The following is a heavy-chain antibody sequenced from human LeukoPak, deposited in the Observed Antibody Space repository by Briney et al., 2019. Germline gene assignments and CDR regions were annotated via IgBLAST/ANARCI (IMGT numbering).Heavy chain of an antibody. J-gene: IGHJ6*03. Sequence: GASAKVSCKASRSTFKTYDIIWVRQASGQGLEWMGWMNPKSGDTVCAETFQARVTMTRNISMNTAYMELSNLKSEDTAIYYCARGVLGYYYYYMDLWGEGTTVTVSS. CDR2: MNPKSGDT. V-gene: IGHV1-8*01. D-gene: IGHD2-8*02. CDR1: RSTFKTYD. CDR3: ARGVLGYYYYYMDL.